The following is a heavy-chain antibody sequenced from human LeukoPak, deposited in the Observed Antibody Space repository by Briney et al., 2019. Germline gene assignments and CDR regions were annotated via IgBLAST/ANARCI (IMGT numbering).Heavy chain of an antibody. CDR3: AKDLGYCSSTSCFLDY. Sequence: GGSLRLSCAASGFTFSSYAMSWVRQAPGKGLEWVSAISGSGGSTYYADSVKGRFTISRDNPKNTLYLQMNSLRAEDTAVYYRAKDLGYCSSTSCFLDYWGQGTLVTVSS. CDR2: ISGSGGST. V-gene: IGHV3-23*01. D-gene: IGHD2-2*01. CDR1: GFTFSSYA. J-gene: IGHJ4*02.